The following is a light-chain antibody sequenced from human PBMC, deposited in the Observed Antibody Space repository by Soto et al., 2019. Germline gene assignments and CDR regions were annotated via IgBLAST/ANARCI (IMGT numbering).Light chain of an antibody. J-gene: IGLJ1*01. CDR1: SSNLGAGYD. Sequence: QSVLAQPPSVSGAPGQRVTISCTRGSSNLGAGYDVHWYQQLPGTAPKVLIYGNSNRPSGVPDRFSGSKSGTSAALAITGLQAEDEADYYCQSYDSSLSGSYVFGTGTKVTVL. CDR2: GNS. CDR3: QSYDSSLSGSYV. V-gene: IGLV1-40*01.